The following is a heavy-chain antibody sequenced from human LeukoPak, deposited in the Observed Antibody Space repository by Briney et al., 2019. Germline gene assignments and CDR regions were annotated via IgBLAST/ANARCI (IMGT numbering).Heavy chain of an antibody. J-gene: IGHJ5*02. CDR1: GFTFSDYY. CDR3: ARDHTAMANWFDP. V-gene: IGHV3-11*01. D-gene: IGHD5-18*01. CDR2: ISSSGSTI. Sequence: GGSLRLSCAASGFTFSDYYMSWIRQAPGKGLEWVSYISSSGSTIYYADSVKGRFTISRDNAKNSLYLQMNSLRAEDTAVYYCARDHTAMANWFDPWGQGTLVTVSS.